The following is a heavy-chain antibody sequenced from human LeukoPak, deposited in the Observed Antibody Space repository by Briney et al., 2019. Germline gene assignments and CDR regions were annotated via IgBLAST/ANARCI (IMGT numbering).Heavy chain of an antibody. D-gene: IGHD5-12*01. CDR2: IRYDGSNK. CDR1: GFTFSSYG. V-gene: IGHV3-30*02. Sequence: GGSLRLSCAASGFTFSSYGMHWVRQAPGKGLEWVAFIRYDGSNKYYADSVKGRFTISRDNSENTLYLQMNSLRAEDTAVYYCAKDVVSGYDLGWFDPWGQGTLVTVSS. CDR3: AKDVVSGYDLGWFDP. J-gene: IGHJ5*02.